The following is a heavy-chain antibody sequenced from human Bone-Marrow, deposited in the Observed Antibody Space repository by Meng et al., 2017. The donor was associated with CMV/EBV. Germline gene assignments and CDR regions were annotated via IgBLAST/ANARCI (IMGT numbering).Heavy chain of an antibody. V-gene: IGHV1-2*02. CDR1: GFTFMSAYY. D-gene: IGHD6-13*01. Sequence: ASVKVSCKASGFTFMSAYYMHWVRQAPGQGLEWMGWINANTGGTNYAQKFEGRVTMTRDTSLSTAYMEVSSLRFDDAAVYYCASSMAASIPRDLWGQGMVVTVSS. CDR2: INANTGGT. J-gene: IGHJ5*02. CDR3: ASSMAASIPRDL.